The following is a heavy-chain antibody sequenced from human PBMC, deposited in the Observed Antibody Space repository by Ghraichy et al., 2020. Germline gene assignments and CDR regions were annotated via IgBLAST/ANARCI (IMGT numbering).Heavy chain of an antibody. CDR3: ARGGRDGDNYY. V-gene: IGHV3-53*01. CDR2: FYPGGST. Sequence: GVLNISCAASGFSVTHNYMSWVRQTPGKGLEWVSVFYPGGSTYYADSVKGRFTISTDSSKNTLYLQMNSLRAEDTAVYHCARGGRDGDNYYWGQGTLVTVSS. CDR1: GFSVTHNY. D-gene: IGHD5-24*01. J-gene: IGHJ4*01.